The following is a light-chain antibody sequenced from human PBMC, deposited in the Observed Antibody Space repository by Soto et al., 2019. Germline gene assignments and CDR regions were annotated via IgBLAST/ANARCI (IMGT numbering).Light chain of an antibody. Sequence: QPVLTQSPSASASLGASVKLTCTLSSGHSSYALAWHQQQPEKGPRYLMKLNSDGSHSKGDGIPDRFSGSSSGAERYLTISRLQSEDEADYYCQTWGTGIRVFGGGTKLTVL. CDR3: QTWGTGIRV. CDR1: SGHSSYA. J-gene: IGLJ3*02. V-gene: IGLV4-69*01. CDR2: LNSDGSH.